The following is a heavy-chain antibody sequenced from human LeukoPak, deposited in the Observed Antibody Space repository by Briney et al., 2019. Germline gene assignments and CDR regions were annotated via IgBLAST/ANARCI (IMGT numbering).Heavy chain of an antibody. V-gene: IGHV3-21*04. CDR2: ISSSSSYI. Sequence: GGSLRLSCAASGFTFSSYSMNWVRQAPGKGLEWVSSISSSSSYIYYADSVKGRFTISRDNSKNTLYLQMNSLRAEDTAVYYCATPSQNYYYYGMDVWGQGTTVTVSS. CDR3: ATPSQNYYYYGMDV. J-gene: IGHJ6*02. CDR1: GFTFSSYS.